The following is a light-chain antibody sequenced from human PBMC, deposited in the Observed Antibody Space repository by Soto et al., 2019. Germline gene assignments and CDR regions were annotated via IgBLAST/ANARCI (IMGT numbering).Light chain of an antibody. CDR3: QQGYSNPWT. Sequence: DIQMTQSPSSLSASVGDRVTITCRASQSISNYLSWYQQKPGKAPKLLINVASTLQSGVPSRFSGSGSGTNFTLSLNSLQPEDFATYYCQQGYSNPWTFGQGTKVDIK. CDR2: VAS. CDR1: QSISNY. V-gene: IGKV1-39*01. J-gene: IGKJ1*01.